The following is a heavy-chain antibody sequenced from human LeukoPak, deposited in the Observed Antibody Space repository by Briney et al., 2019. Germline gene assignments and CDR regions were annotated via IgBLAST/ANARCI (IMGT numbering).Heavy chain of an antibody. CDR3: ARGVVGATDYFDY. V-gene: IGHV4-34*01. CDR1: GGSFSGYY. CDR2: INHSGST. Sequence: SETLSLTCAVYGGSFSGYYWSWIRQPPGKGLEWIGEINHSGSTNCNPSLKSRVTISVDTSKNQFSLKLSSVTAADTAVYYCARGVVGATDYFDYWGQGTLVTVSS. D-gene: IGHD1-26*01. J-gene: IGHJ4*02.